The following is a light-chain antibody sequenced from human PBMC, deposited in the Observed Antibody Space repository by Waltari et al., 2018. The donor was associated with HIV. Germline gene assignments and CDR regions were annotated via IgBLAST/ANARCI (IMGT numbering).Light chain of an antibody. Sequence: SSELTQDPAVSVALGQTVRITCQGDSLRSYYASWYQQKPGQAPVLVIYGKNNRPSGIPDRFSGSSSGNTASLTITGAQAEDEADYYCNSRDSSGNQLSVFGGGTKLTVL. CDR2: GKN. J-gene: IGLJ2*01. CDR3: NSRDSSGNQLSV. V-gene: IGLV3-19*01. CDR1: SLRSYY.